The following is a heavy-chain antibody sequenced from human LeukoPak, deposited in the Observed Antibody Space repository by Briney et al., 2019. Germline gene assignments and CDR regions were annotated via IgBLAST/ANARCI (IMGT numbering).Heavy chain of an antibody. V-gene: IGHV1-8*01. CDR3: ARGLRWKIDY. CDR1: VYTFTSYD. Sequence: ASVTVSCKASVYTFTSYDINWVRQATGQGLAWMGWMNPNSGNTGYSQKFQGRVTMNRNTSIRTAYMELSSLRSEDTAVYYCARGLRWKIDYWGQGTLVTVSS. D-gene: IGHD4-23*01. J-gene: IGHJ4*02. CDR2: MNPNSGNT.